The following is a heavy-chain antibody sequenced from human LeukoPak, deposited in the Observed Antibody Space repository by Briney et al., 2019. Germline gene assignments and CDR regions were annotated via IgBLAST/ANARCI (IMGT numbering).Heavy chain of an antibody. CDR3: AKKKYYDSSPLDF. CDR2: IYHSGST. CDR1: GGSISSTNW. Sequence: SETLSLTCAVSGGSISSTNWWSWVRLPPGKGLEWIGEIYHSGSTNYNPSLKSRVTISVDKSKNQFSLKLSSVTAADTAVYYCAKKKYYDSSPLDFWDQGTLVTVSS. J-gene: IGHJ4*02. D-gene: IGHD3-22*01. V-gene: IGHV4-4*02.